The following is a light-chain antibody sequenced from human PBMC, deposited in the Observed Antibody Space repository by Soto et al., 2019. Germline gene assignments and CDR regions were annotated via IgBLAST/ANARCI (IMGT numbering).Light chain of an antibody. CDR3: QQGSSFPWT. J-gene: IGKJ1*01. CDR1: QDIDRW. Sequence: DIQMTQSPSSVSASVGDRVTITCRASQDIDRWLAWYQHKPGKAPKLLIYAASSLQSGVPPRFSGSGSGTDFTFSISSLQPEDFANYYCQQGSSFPWTFGQGTKVEIK. V-gene: IGKV1-12*01. CDR2: AAS.